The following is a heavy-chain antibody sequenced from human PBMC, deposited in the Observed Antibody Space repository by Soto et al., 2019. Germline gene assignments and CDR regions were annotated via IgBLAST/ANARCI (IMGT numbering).Heavy chain of an antibody. J-gene: IGHJ4*02. CDR3: ARDSVGYCGSTSCYVFDY. D-gene: IGHD2-2*01. Sequence: ASVKVSCKASGYTFTSYGISWVRQAPGQGLEWMGWISAYNGNTNYAQKLQGRVTMTTDTSTSTAYMELRSLRSDDTAVYYCARDSVGYCGSTSCYVFDYWGQGTLVTVSS. CDR1: GYTFTSYG. CDR2: ISAYNGNT. V-gene: IGHV1-18*01.